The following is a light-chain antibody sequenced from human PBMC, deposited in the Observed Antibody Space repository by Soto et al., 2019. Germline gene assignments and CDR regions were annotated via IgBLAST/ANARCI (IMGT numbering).Light chain of an antibody. J-gene: IGLJ2*01. CDR1: KLGDKY. CDR2: QDS. Sequence: SYELTQPPSVSVSPGQTASITCSGDKLGDKYACWYQQKPGQSPVLVIYQDSKRPSGIPERFSGSNSGNTATLTISGTQAMDEADYYCQAXXXXXVVFGXGT. CDR3: QAXXXXXVV. V-gene: IGLV3-1*01.